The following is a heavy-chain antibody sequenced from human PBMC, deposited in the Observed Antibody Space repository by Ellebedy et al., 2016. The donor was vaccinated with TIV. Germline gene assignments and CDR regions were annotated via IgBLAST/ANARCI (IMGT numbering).Heavy chain of an antibody. V-gene: IGHV3-7*01. J-gene: IGHJ3*02. Sequence: PGGSLRLSCAASGFTFSNNYMSWVRQATGTGLEWVANIKQDGTEKYYVDSVKGRFTISRDNAKNSLYLQLNSLRVDDTAMYYCATDKVCFTFDSWGRGTMVTVSS. CDR3: ATDKVCFTFDS. CDR1: GFTFSNNY. CDR2: IKQDGTEK.